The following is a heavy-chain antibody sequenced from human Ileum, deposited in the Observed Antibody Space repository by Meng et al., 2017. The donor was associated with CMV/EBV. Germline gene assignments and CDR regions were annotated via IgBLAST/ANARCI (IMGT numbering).Heavy chain of an antibody. J-gene: IGHJ4*03. V-gene: IGHV4-39*07. CDR3: AREDSLVRGARGYFDF. Sequence: GSLRLSCAVSGGSVSSRSFHWAWLRHPPGKGLEWIGLIDYSGPPYYNPSLKSRVTISVDKSKNQFSLNVTSVTAADTALYYCAREDSLVRGARGYFDFWGQGALVTVSS. D-gene: IGHD3-10*01. CDR2: IDYSGPP. CDR1: GGSVSSRSFH.